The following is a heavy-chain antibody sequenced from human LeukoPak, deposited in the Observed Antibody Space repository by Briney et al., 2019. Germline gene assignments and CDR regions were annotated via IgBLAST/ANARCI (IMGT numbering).Heavy chain of an antibody. V-gene: IGHV3-30*04. CDR1: GFTFSSYA. CDR2: ISYDGSNK. D-gene: IGHD1-26*01. Sequence: GRSLRLSCAASGFTFSSYAMHWVRQAPGKGLEWVAVISYDGSNKYYADSVKGRFTISRDNSKNTLYLQMNSLRAEDTAVYYCARDTAPLLVGATRYWGQGTLVTVSS. J-gene: IGHJ4*02. CDR3: ARDTAPLLVGATRY.